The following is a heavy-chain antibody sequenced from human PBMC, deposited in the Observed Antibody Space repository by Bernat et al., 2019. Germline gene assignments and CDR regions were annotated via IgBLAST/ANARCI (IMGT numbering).Heavy chain of an antibody. CDR1: GYTFTSYA. D-gene: IGHD6-19*01. V-gene: IGHV1-3*01. J-gene: IGHJ3*02. CDR2: INAGNGNT. Sequence: QVQLVQSGAEVKKPGASVKVSCKASGYTFTSYAMHWVRQAPGQRLEWMGWINAGNGNTKYSQKFQGRVTITRDTSASTAYMELSSLRSEDTAVYYCARAIFSGWSRGDFDIWGQGTMVTVSS. CDR3: ARAIFSGWSRGDFDI.